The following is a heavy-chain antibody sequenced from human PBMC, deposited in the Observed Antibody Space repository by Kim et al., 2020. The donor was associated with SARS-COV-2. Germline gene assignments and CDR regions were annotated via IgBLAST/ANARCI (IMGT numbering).Heavy chain of an antibody. Sequence: SETLSLTCTVFGGSTSSYYWSWIRQPPGKGLEWIGYIYYSGSTNYNPSLKSRVTISVDTSKNQFSLKLSSATAADTAVYYCARGLYDSSGYYYYGYFDY. CDR3: ARGLYDSSGYYYYGYFDY. V-gene: IGHV4-59*01. CDR2: IYYSGST. J-gene: IGHJ4*01. D-gene: IGHD3-22*01. CDR1: GGSTSSYY.